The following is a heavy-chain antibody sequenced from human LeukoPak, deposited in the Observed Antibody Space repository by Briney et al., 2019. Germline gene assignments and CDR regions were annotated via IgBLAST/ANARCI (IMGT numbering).Heavy chain of an antibody. D-gene: IGHD4-17*01. Sequence: SQTLSLTCTVSGASISSYDCGCARQPPRRGLGWVGYIYDSGRTNYSPSFKSRVTISVDTSKNQFSLKLSSATAADTAVYYSARRAVTTRQLGHYSDYWGQGTMVTVSS. CDR3: ARRAVTTRQLGHYSDY. J-gene: IGHJ4*02. CDR2: IYDSGRT. V-gene: IGHV4-59*08. CDR1: GASISSYD.